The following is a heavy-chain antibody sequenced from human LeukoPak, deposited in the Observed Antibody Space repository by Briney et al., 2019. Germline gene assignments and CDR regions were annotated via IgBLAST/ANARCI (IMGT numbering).Heavy chain of an antibody. Sequence: PGGSLRLSCAASGFTFSSYAMSWVRQAPGKGLEWVSAISGSGGSTYYADSVKGRFTISRDNSKNTLYLQMNSLRAEDTAVYYCAKGGGRYYDSSGYSDYWGQGTLVTVSS. J-gene: IGHJ4*02. CDR3: AKGGGRYYDSSGYSDY. V-gene: IGHV3-23*01. D-gene: IGHD3-22*01. CDR1: GFTFSSYA. CDR2: ISGSGGST.